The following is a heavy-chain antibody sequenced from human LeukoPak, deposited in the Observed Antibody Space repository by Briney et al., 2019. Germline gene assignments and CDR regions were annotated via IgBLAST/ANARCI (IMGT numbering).Heavy chain of an antibody. CDR2: ISSSSSTI. CDR1: GFTFSSYS. V-gene: IGHV3-48*01. Sequence: GGSLRLSCAASGFTFSSYSMNWVRQAPGKGLEWVSYISSSSSTIYYADSVKGRFTISRDNAKNSLYLQMNSLRAEDTAVYYCARDFSLTDYWGQGTLVTVSS. D-gene: IGHD3-3*01. J-gene: IGHJ4*02. CDR3: ARDFSLTDY.